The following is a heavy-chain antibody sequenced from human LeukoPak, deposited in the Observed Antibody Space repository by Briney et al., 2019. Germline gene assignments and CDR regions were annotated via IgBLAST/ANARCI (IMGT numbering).Heavy chain of an antibody. CDR1: GGSISNYY. J-gene: IGHJ4*02. CDR3: AREGRYYFDY. Sequence: SETLSLTCTVSGGSISNYYWSWIRQPPGKGLEWIGYVYYSGSTNYNPSLKSRVTMSVDTSKNQFSLKLSSVTAADTAVYYCAREGRYYFDYWGQGALVTVSS. CDR2: VYYSGST. V-gene: IGHV4-59*01.